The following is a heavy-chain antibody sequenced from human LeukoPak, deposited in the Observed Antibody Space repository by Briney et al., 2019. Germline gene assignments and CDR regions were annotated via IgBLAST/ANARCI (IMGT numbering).Heavy chain of an antibody. V-gene: IGHV1-18*01. Sequence: ASVKVSCKASGYTFTSYGISWVRQAPGQGLEWMGWISAYNGNTNYAQKLQGRVTMTTDTSTSTAYMELRSLRSDDTAVYYCARGPEYYYGSGIYDYYGMDVWGQGTTVTVSS. CDR1: GYTFTSYG. D-gene: IGHD3-10*01. CDR3: ARGPEYYYGSGIYDYYGMDV. CDR2: ISAYNGNT. J-gene: IGHJ6*02.